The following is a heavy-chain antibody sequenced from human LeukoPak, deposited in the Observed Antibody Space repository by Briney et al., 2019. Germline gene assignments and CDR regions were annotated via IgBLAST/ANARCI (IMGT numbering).Heavy chain of an antibody. Sequence: GGSLRLSCAASGFTFSSYAMSWVRQAPGKGLEWVSAISGSGDRTYYADSVKGRFTISRDNSKNTLYLQMNSLRAEDAAVYYCAKSRSAQLYYYYYYMDVWGKGTTVTVSS. J-gene: IGHJ6*03. CDR2: ISGSGDRT. CDR3: AKSRSAQLYYYYYYMDV. D-gene: IGHD3-3*01. CDR1: GFTFSSYA. V-gene: IGHV3-23*01.